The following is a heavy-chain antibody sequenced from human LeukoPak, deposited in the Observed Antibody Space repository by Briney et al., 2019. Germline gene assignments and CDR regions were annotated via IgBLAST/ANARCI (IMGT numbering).Heavy chain of an antibody. CDR2: VSSSSSYI. CDR3: ARDHVDCTNGVCHYYYYYYMDV. CDR1: GFTFSSYS. V-gene: IGHV3-21*01. J-gene: IGHJ6*03. Sequence: TGGSLRLSCAASGFTFSSYSMNWFRQAPGKGLEWVSSVSSSSSYIYYADSVKGRFTISRDNAKNSLYLQMNSLRAEDTAVYYCARDHVDCTNGVCHYYYYYYMDVWGKGTTVTVSS. D-gene: IGHD2-8*01.